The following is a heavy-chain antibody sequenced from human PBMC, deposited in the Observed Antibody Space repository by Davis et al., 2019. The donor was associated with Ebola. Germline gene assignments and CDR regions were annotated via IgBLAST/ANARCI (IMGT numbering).Heavy chain of an antibody. J-gene: IGHJ2*01. V-gene: IGHV5-51*01. CDR2: IYPGDSDT. Sequence: GESLKISCKCSGYSFTSYWIGWVRQMPGKGLEWMGIIYPGDSDTRYSPSFQGQVTISADKSISTAYLQWSSLKASDTAMYYCARRTAIPNWYFDLWCRGTLVTVSS. CDR3: ARRTAIPNWYFDL. D-gene: IGHD2-2*02. CDR1: GYSFTSYW.